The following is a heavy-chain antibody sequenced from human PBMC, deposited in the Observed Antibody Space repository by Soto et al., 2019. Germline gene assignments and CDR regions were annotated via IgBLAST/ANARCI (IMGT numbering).Heavy chain of an antibody. CDR2: IVVGSGNT. CDR1: GFTFTSSA. V-gene: IGHV1-58*02. Sequence: ASVKVSCKASGFTFTSSAMQWVRQARGQRLEWKGWIVVGSGNTNYAQKFQERVTITRDRSTSTAYMELSSLRPEDTAVYYCAAPTNSDAFDIWGQGTMVTVSS. CDR3: AAPTNSDAFDI. D-gene: IGHD2-8*01. J-gene: IGHJ3*02.